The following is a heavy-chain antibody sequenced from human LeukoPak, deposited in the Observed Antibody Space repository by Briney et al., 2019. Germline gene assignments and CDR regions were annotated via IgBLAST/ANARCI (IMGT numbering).Heavy chain of an antibody. J-gene: IGHJ4*02. V-gene: IGHV3-74*01. CDR3: ARGNIVVVPAAYSY. Sequence: GGSLRLSCAASGFTFSDYWMHWVRQAPGKGLVWVSRINSDGRNIRYADSVKGRFTISRDNAKNTLYLQMNSLTPEDTAVYYCARGNIVVVPAAYSYWGQGTLVTVSS. D-gene: IGHD2-2*01. CDR1: GFTFSDYW. CDR2: INSDGRNI.